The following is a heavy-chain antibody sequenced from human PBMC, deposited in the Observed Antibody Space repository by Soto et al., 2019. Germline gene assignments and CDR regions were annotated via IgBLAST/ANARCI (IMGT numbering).Heavy chain of an antibody. J-gene: IGHJ6*02. Sequence: GSLRLSCAASGFTFSSYAMSWVRQAPGKGLEWVSAISGSGGSTYYADSVKGRFTISRDNSKNTLYLQMNSLRAEDTAVYYCAKEGDCSSTSCCPYYYYYGMDVWGQGTTVTVSS. CDR3: AKEGDCSSTSCCPYYYYYGMDV. D-gene: IGHD2-2*01. CDR1: GFTFSSYA. CDR2: ISGSGGST. V-gene: IGHV3-23*01.